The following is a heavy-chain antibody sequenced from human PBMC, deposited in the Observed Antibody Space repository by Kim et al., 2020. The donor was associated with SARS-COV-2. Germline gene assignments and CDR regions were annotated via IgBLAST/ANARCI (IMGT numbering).Heavy chain of an antibody. V-gene: IGHV1-69*13. CDR2: IIPFFGTA. Sequence: SVKVSCKASGGTFSRYAISWVRQAPGQGLEWMGGIIPFFGTANYAQKFQGRVTITADEATTTAYMELSSLRSEDTAVYYCADWGAGAGTGFWGQGTLVTVSS. CDR3: ADWGAGAGTGF. J-gene: IGHJ4*02. CDR1: GGTFSRYA. D-gene: IGHD6-19*01.